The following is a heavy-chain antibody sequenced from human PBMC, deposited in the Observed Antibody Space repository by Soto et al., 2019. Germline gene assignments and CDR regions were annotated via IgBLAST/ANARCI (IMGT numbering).Heavy chain of an antibody. CDR1: GGSLSSYH. CDR2: IYYSGST. J-gene: IGHJ4*02. Sequence: PSETLSLTCTVSGGSLSSYHWSWIRQPPGKGLEWIGYIYYSGSTNYNPSLKSRVTISVDTSKNQFSLKLSSVTAADTAVYYCARDNGYSYGYTLDHWGQGTLVTVSS. V-gene: IGHV4-59*01. CDR3: ARDNGYSYGYTLDH. D-gene: IGHD5-18*01.